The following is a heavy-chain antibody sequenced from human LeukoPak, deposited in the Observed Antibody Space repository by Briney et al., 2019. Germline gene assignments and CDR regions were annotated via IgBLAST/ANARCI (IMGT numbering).Heavy chain of an antibody. D-gene: IGHD3-10*01. V-gene: IGHV3-30*02. CDR1: GFTFSSYG. Sequence: GGSLRLSCAASGFTFSSYGMHWVRQAPGKGLEWVAFIRYDGSNKYYADSVKGRFAISRDNSKNTLFLQMNSLRGEDTAVYYCAKDKSMVRELDYWGQGTLVTVSS. CDR3: AKDKSMVRELDY. CDR2: IRYDGSNK. J-gene: IGHJ4*02.